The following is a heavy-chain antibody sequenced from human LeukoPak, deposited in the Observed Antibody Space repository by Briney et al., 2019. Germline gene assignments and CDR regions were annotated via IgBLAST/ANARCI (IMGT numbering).Heavy chain of an antibody. CDR1: GGSISCGNHY. D-gene: IGHD5-24*01. Sequence: SETLSLTCAVSGGSISCGNHYWSWIRQPAGNGLEWIGRIYNSGTTNDNPSLKSRVTISVDTSKNHFSLKLTSVTAADSAVYYCARGGDGYTYFDYWGRGTLVTVSS. CDR3: ARGGDGYTYFDY. V-gene: IGHV4-61*02. J-gene: IGHJ4*02. CDR2: IYNSGTT.